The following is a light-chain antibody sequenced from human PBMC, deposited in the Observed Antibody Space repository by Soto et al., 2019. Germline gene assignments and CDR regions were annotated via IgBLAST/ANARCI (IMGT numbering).Light chain of an antibody. CDR3: QQFNNLPYS. Sequence: EVVMTQSPATLSVPPGESATLSCRASQTVSSNLAWYQQKPGQAPRLLIDGSFTRATGVPARFSASRSGTEFTLAITSPQSEDFALYFCQQFNNLPYSFGQGTKVDIK. V-gene: IGKV3-15*01. CDR1: QTVSSN. J-gene: IGKJ2*03. CDR2: GSF.